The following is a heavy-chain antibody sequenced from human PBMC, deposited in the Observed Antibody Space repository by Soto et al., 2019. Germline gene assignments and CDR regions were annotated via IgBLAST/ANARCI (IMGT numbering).Heavy chain of an antibody. CDR3: ARGGGLTGHVYDAFDI. V-gene: IGHV3-11*05. D-gene: IGHD3-9*01. CDR1: GFIFSDYY. J-gene: IGHJ3*02. CDR2: SSSRGRYT. Sequence: PGGSLRLSCAGSGFIFSDYYMSWIRQAPGKGLAWVSYSSSRGRYTKYADSVKGRFTISRDNAKNSLYLQMNSLRAEDAAVYYCARGGGLTGHVYDAFDIWGQGTMVTVSS.